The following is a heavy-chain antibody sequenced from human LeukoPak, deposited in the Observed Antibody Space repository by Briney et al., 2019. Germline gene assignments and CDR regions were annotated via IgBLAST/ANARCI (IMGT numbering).Heavy chain of an antibody. CDR3: ARDKYYYDSSGGGYYFDY. CDR1: GFTFSSYG. D-gene: IGHD3-22*01. J-gene: IGHJ4*02. Sequence: GGSLRLSCAASGFTFSSYGMHWVRQAPGKVLEWVAFIRYDGSNKYYADSVKGRFTISRDNAKNSLYLQMNSLRAEDTAVYYCARDKYYYDSSGGGYYFDYWGQGTLVTVSS. V-gene: IGHV3-30*02. CDR2: IRYDGSNK.